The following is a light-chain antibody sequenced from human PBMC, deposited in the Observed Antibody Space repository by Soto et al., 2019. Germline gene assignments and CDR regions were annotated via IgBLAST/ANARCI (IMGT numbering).Light chain of an antibody. CDR2: LKNDGSH. Sequence: QPVLTQSPSASACPGASVKLTCTLSSGHSTYTIAWHQQHPGKGPRYLMRLKNDGSHTKGDGIPDRFSGSSFGAERYLTISSLQSEDEADYYCQTWDTGIQVFGAGTKLTVL. V-gene: IGLV4-69*01. J-gene: IGLJ2*01. CDR1: SGHSTYT. CDR3: QTWDTGIQV.